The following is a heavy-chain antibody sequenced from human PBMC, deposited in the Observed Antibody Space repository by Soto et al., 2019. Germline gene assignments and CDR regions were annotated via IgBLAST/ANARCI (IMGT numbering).Heavy chain of an antibody. J-gene: IGHJ4*02. D-gene: IGHD3-22*01. CDR1: GGTFSRHA. CDR3: ARGWGYDSNDYYYAY. Sequence: QVQLVQSGAEVRKPGSSVKVSCKASGGTFSRHAISWVRQAPGHGLEWMGGIIHIFGTANHAQKFQGRVKIIADESTSTVYIDLSSLRSEDTAMYYCARGWGYDSNDYYYAYWGQGTLVIVSS. CDR2: IIHIFGTA. V-gene: IGHV1-69*01.